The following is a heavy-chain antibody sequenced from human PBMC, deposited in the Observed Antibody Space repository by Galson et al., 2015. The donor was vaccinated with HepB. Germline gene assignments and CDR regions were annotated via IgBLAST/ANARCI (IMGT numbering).Heavy chain of an antibody. Sequence: SVKVSCKASGYIFMSYALNWVRQAPGQGLEWMAWINTVTGNPTYAQDFTGRFVFSLDSSVSTAYLQINTLQAGDTAVYFCRRSGAGGNAFDFWGQGTMVTVSS. CDR1: GYIFMSYA. V-gene: IGHV7-4-1*02. CDR3: RRSGAGGNAFDF. D-gene: IGHD3-10*01. CDR2: INTVTGNP. J-gene: IGHJ3*01.